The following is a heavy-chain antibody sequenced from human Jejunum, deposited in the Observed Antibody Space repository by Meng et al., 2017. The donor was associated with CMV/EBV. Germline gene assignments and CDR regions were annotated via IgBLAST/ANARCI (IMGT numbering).Heavy chain of an antibody. Sequence: FTFRNYAMSWVRQAPGKGLEWVAVISYDGGNEYYADSVKGRFTVSRDNSKNTLYLQMNSLRPDDTAVYYCARDRTSVIVPAAILYWGQGTLVTVSS. V-gene: IGHV3-30-3*01. CDR2: ISYDGGNE. J-gene: IGHJ4*02. CDR3: ARDRTSVIVPAAILY. D-gene: IGHD2-2*01. CDR1: FTFRNYA.